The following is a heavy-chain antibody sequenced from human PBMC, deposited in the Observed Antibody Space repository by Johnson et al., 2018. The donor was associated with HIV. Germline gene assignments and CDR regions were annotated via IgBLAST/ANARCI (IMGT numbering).Heavy chain of an antibody. Sequence: MQLVESGGGLVKPGGSLRLSCAASGFTFSSYDMHWVRQATGKGLEWVSAIGTAGDTYYPGSVKGRFTISIENAKNSLYLQMNSLRAGDTAVYYCARGRDSSGFNDAFDIWGQGTMVTVSS. J-gene: IGHJ3*02. CDR1: GFTFSSYD. CDR3: ARGRDSSGFNDAFDI. V-gene: IGHV3-13*01. CDR2: IGTAGDT. D-gene: IGHD3-22*01.